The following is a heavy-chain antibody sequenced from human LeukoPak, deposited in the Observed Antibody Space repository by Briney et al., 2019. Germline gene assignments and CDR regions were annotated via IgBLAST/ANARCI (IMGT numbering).Heavy chain of an antibody. CDR2: IYYSGST. V-gene: IGHV4-31*11. CDR3: ARGAVAAAGPRHDAFDI. CDR1: GGSISSGGYY. Sequence: KASQTLSLTCAVPGGSISSGGYYWSWIRQHPGKGLEWIGYIYYSGSTYYNPSLKSRVTISVDTSKNQFSLKLSSVTAADTAVYYCARGAVAAAGPRHDAFDIWGQGTMVTVSS. J-gene: IGHJ3*02. D-gene: IGHD6-13*01.